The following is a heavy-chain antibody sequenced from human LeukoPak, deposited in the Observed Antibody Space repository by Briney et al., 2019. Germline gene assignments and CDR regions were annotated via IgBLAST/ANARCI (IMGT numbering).Heavy chain of an antibody. D-gene: IGHD3-16*01. CDR1: GFTFSNYW. J-gene: IGHJ4*02. V-gene: IGHV3-21*01. Sequence: GGSLRLSCAASGFTFSNYWMHWVRQAPGKGPEYVSSIDSTSRTIYYADSVKGRFTISRDNARNSLYLQMNSLRVGDTAVYYCVMGDRRGFWGQGTLVTVSS. CDR3: VMGDRRGF. CDR2: IDSTSRTI.